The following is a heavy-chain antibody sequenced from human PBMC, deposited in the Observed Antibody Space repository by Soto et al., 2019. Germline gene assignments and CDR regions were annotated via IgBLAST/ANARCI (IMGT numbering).Heavy chain of an antibody. Sequence: QVQLVESGGGLVKPGGSLRLSCAASGFTFSDYYMSWIRQAPGKGLEWVSYISSSGSTIYYADSVKGRFTISRDNAKNSLYRQMNSLRADDTAVYYCAREYGDYVKSSYYYYYYMDVWGKGTTVTVSS. CDR1: GFTFSDYY. CDR2: ISSSGSTI. J-gene: IGHJ6*03. D-gene: IGHD4-17*01. CDR3: AREYGDYVKSSYYYYYYMDV. V-gene: IGHV3-11*01.